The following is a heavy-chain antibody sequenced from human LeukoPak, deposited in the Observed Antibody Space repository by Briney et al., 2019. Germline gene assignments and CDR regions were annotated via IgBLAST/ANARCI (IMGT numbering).Heavy chain of an antibody. CDR1: GVSITSYY. Sequence: SETLSLTCTVSGVSITSYYWNWIRQPPGKGLEWIGYIYYSGSTVYNPSLKSRVTISVDTSRNQFSLKLSSVTAADTAIYYCARFRIAAREIDYWGQGTLVTVSS. CDR3: ARFRIAAREIDY. V-gene: IGHV4-59*01. J-gene: IGHJ4*02. CDR2: IYYSGST. D-gene: IGHD6-6*01.